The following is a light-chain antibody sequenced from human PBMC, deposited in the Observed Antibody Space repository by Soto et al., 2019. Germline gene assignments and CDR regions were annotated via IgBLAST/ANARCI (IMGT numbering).Light chain of an antibody. J-gene: IGKJ1*01. CDR1: QSVSSSF. CDR3: QQYDSSPWT. V-gene: IGKV3-20*01. Sequence: ESVLTQSPGTLSLSPGERATLSCRASQSVSSSFLAWYQLKPGQAPRLLIYGASSRATGIPDSFSGSGSGTEFTITISRLEHADFAVYYCQQYDSSPWTFGQGTKVEIK. CDR2: GAS.